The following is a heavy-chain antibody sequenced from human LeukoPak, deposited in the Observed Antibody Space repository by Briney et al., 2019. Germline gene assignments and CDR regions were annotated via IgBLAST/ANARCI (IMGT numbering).Heavy chain of an antibody. V-gene: IGHV3-23*01. Sequence: GGSLRLSCAASGFTFSSYAVSWVRQAPGKGLEWVSAISGSGGSTYYADSVKGRFTISRDNSKNTLYLQMNSLRAEDTAVYYCATGDYVTWWLDRPDYWGQGTLVTVSS. CDR1: GFTFSSYA. J-gene: IGHJ4*02. CDR2: ISGSGGST. CDR3: ATGDYVTWWLDRPDY. D-gene: IGHD4-17*01.